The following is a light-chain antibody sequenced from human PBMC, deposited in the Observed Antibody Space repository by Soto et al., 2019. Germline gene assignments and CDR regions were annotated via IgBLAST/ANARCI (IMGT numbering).Light chain of an antibody. J-gene: IGKJ1*01. CDR1: QSVSRY. Sequence: EIVLTQSPATLSLSPGERATLSCRARQSVSRYLAWYQQKPGQAPRLLIYDASNRATGIPARFSGSGSGTDFTLTISRLEPEDYAVYYCQQYNNWPPWTFGQGTKVDIK. V-gene: IGKV3-11*01. CDR3: QQYNNWPPWT. CDR2: DAS.